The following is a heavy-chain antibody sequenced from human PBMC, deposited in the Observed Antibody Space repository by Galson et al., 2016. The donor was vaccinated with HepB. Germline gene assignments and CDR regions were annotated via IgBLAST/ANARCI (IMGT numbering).Heavy chain of an antibody. J-gene: IGHJ4*02. CDR3: VRGSTSILDY. D-gene: IGHD1-1*01. CDR2: INWNGRSK. CDR1: GFNFEENG. Sequence: SLRLSCAASGFNFEENGMSWVRQGPGKGLEWIAGINWNGRSKGYAESVKGRFSFSRDDAKSSLYLEMNSLTAEDTALYYCVRGSTSILDYWGQGTLVTVSS. V-gene: IGHV3-20*04.